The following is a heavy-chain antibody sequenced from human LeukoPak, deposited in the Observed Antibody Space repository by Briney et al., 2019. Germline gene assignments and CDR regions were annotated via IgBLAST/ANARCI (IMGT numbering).Heavy chain of an antibody. CDR2: INPSGGST. V-gene: IGHV1-46*01. CDR3: AGPPATVTKHYYYYMDV. J-gene: IGHJ6*03. Sequence: ASVKVSCKASGYTFTSYYMHWVRQAPAQGLEWMGIINPSGGSTSYAQKFQGRVTMTRDMSTSTVYMELSSLRSEATAVYYCAGPPATVTKHYYYYMDVWGKGTTVTVSS. D-gene: IGHD4-11*01. CDR1: GYTFTSYY.